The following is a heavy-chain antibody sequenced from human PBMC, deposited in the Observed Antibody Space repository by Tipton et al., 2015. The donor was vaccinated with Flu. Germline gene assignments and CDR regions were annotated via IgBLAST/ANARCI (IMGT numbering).Heavy chain of an antibody. CDR1: GFTFSDYY. CDR2: ISSSGSTI. D-gene: IGHD3-3*01. J-gene: IGHJ4*02. Sequence: SLRLSCAASGFTFSDYYMSWIRQAPGKGLEWVPHISSSGSTIYYADSVKGRFTISRDNAKNSLYLQMNSLRAEDTAVYYCANLNYDFWSGYYAGDYWGQGTLVTASS. CDR3: ANLNYDFWSGYYAGDY. V-gene: IGHV3-11*01.